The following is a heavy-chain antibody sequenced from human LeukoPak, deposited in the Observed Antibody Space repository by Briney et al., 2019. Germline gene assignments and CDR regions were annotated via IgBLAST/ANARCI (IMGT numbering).Heavy chain of an antibody. CDR2: ISYDGSNK. J-gene: IGHJ4*02. CDR1: GFTFSSYG. D-gene: IGHD3-22*01. V-gene: IGHV3-30*18. CDR3: AKDSPALATPHYYDSSGFFDY. Sequence: QPGGSLRLSCAASGFTFSSYGMHWVRQAPGKGLEWVAVISYDGSNKYYADSVKGRFTISRDNSKNTLYLQMNSLRAEDTAVYYCAKDSPALATPHYYDSSGFFDYWGQGTLVTVSS.